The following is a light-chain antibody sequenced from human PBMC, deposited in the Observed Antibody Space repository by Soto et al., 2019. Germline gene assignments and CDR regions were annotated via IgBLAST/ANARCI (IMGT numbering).Light chain of an antibody. CDR2: GAS. Sequence: DIVMTQSPLSLPVTPGEPASISCRSSQSLLHSNGYNYLDWYLQKPGQSPQLLIYGASTRATGVPDRFSGTGSGTEFTLTISSLKSEDYAVYYCQQYKSWPPITFGQGTRLEI. V-gene: IGKV2-28*01. CDR3: QQYKSWPPIT. J-gene: IGKJ5*01. CDR1: QSLLHSNGYNY.